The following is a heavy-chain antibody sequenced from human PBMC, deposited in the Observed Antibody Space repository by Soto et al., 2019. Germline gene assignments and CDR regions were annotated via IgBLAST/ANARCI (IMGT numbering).Heavy chain of an antibody. V-gene: IGHV1-18*01. CDR2: ISAYNGNT. J-gene: IGHJ4*02. CDR1: GYTFTSYR. D-gene: IGHD3-22*01. Sequence: QVQLVQSGAEVKKPGASVKVSCKASGYTFTSYRISWVRQAPGQGLEWMGWISAYNGNTNYAQKLQGRVTMTTDTSTSTAYMELRSLRSDDTAVYYCARDRSYYYDSSGYYSSDYWGQGTLVTVSS. CDR3: ARDRSYYYDSSGYYSSDY.